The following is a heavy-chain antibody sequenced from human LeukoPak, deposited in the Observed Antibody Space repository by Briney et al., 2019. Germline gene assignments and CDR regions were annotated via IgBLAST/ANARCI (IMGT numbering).Heavy chain of an antibody. CDR2: IIPIFGTA. Sequence: ASVKVSCEASGGTFSSYAISWVRQAPGQGLEWMGGIIPIFGTANYAQKFQGRVTITADESTSTAYMELSSLRSEDTAVYYCARAPQPPGSGGSWLLYYYYYMDVWGKGTTVTVSS. D-gene: IGHD2-15*01. CDR1: GGTFSSYA. CDR3: ARAPQPPGSGGSWLLYYYYYMDV. J-gene: IGHJ6*03. V-gene: IGHV1-69*13.